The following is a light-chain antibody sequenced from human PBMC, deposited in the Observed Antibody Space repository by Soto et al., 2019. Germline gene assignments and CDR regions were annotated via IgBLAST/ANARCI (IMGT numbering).Light chain of an antibody. CDR3: QQYGSSPGLIT. V-gene: IGKV1-13*02. Sequence: IQMTQSPSTLSASVGDRVTITCRASQGISSHLAWYQQKPGKAPKLLIYDASSLESGVPSRFSGSGSGTDFTLTISRLEPEDLAVYYCQQYGSSPGLITFGPGTKVDI. CDR1: QGISSH. CDR2: DAS. J-gene: IGKJ3*01.